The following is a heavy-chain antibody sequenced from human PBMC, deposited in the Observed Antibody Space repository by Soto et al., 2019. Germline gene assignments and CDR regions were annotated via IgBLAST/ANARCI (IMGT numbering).Heavy chain of an antibody. J-gene: IGHJ6*02. CDR2: ISAYNGNT. V-gene: IGHV1-18*01. D-gene: IGHD3-10*01. CDR3: ARVRYYYGSGPMDV. Sequence: GASVKVSCKASGHTFTKDGISWVRQAPGQGLEWMGWISAYNGNTNYAQKIQGRVTMTTDTSTSTAYMELRSLRSDDTAVYYCARVRYYYGSGPMDVWGQGSTVTVAS. CDR1: GHTFTKDG.